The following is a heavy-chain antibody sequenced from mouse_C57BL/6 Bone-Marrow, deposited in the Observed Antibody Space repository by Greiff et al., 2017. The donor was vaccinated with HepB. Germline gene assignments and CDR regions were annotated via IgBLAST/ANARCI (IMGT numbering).Heavy chain of an antibody. V-gene: IGHV1-81*01. CDR2: IYPRSGNT. CDR1: GYTFTSYG. J-gene: IGHJ4*01. D-gene: IGHD1-1*02. Sequence: VQLQESGAELARPGASVKLSCKASGYTFTSYGISWVKQRTGQGLEWIGEIYPRSGNTYYNEKFKGKATLTADKSSSTAYMELRSLTSEDSAVYFCANYYDYAMDYWGQGTSVTVSS. CDR3: ANYYDYAMDY.